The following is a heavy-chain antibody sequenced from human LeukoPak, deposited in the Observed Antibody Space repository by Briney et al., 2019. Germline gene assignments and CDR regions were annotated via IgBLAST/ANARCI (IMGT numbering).Heavy chain of an antibody. D-gene: IGHD6-13*01. V-gene: IGHV7-4-1*02. CDR3: ARDKYSSSQYYYYYYYMDV. CDR1: GYTFTSYA. Sequence: ASVKVSCKASGYTFTSYAMNWVRQAPGQGLEWMGWINTNTGNPTYAQGFTGRFVFSLDTSVSTAYLQISSLKAEDTAVYYCARDKYSSSQYYYYYYYMDVWGKGTTVTVSS. J-gene: IGHJ6*03. CDR2: INTNTGNP.